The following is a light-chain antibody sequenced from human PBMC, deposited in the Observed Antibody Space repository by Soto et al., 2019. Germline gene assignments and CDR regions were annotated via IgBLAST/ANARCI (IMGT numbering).Light chain of an antibody. V-gene: IGLV2-14*01. CDR2: DVS. CDR3: RSYSSSSTPYV. CDR1: SSDVGGYNY. Sequence: QSVLTQPASVSGSPGQSITISCTGTSSDVGGYNYFSWYQQHPGKAPKLMIYDVSHRPSGVSNRFSGSKSGNTASLTISGLQAEDEADYYCRSYSSSSTPYVFGTGTKVTVL. J-gene: IGLJ1*01.